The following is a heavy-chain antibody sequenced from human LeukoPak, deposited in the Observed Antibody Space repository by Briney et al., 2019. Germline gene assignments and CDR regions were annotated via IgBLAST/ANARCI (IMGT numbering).Heavy chain of an antibody. CDR3: ARDFDWGPDY. D-gene: IGHD3-16*01. J-gene: IGHJ4*02. Sequence: ASVKVRRKGSGYTFTGYFMHWVRQAPGQGLEWMGWINGNSGVTFYAQQFQDRITVTKDTSISTMYLELNRLTSADTAIYYCARDFDWGPDYWGPGTLVAVSS. CDR2: INGNSGVT. V-gene: IGHV1-2*02. CDR1: GYTFTGYF.